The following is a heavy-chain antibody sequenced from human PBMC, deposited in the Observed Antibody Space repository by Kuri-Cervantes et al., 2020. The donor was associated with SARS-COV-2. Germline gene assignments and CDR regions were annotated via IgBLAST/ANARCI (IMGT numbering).Heavy chain of an antibody. J-gene: IGHJ6*03. V-gene: IGHV1-46*01. CDR1: GDTFTSYY. D-gene: IGHD2-2*01. CDR2: INPSGGST. Sequence: ASVTDSCKASGDTFTSYYMHCVRHAPGQGLEWLGIINPSGGSTSYAQKFQGRVTMTRDTSTSTVYMELSSLRSEDTAVYYCAREEGVGCSSTSCYFADGLRYYYSYVEVWGKGTTVTVSS. CDR3: AREEGVGCSSTSCYFADGLRYYYSYVEV.